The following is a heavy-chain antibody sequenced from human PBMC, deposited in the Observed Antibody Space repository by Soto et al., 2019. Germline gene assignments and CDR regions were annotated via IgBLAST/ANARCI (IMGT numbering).Heavy chain of an antibody. CDR1: GYTFTSYD. CDR3: ARVGDRGYSYEDAFDI. J-gene: IGHJ3*02. D-gene: IGHD5-18*01. Sequence: ASVKVSCKASGYTFTSYDINWVRQATGQGFEWMGGIIPIFGTANYAQKFQGRVTITADESTSTAYMELSSLRSEDTAVYYCARVGDRGYSYEDAFDIWGQGTMVTVSS. V-gene: IGHV1-69*13. CDR2: IIPIFGTA.